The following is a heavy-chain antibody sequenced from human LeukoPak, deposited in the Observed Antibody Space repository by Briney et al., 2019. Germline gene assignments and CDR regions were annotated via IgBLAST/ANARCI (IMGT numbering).Heavy chain of an antibody. D-gene: IGHD5-18*01. J-gene: IGHJ4*02. CDR3: VRGQLWSYYHDY. CDR2: ISSSSSYI. V-gene: IGHV3-21*01. Sequence: GGSLRLSCAASGFIFSTYSMNWVRQAPGKGLEWVSSISSSSSYIYYADSLKGRFTISRDNAKNSLYLQMNSLRAEDTAVYYCVRGQLWSYYHDYWGQGTLVTVSS. CDR1: GFIFSTYS.